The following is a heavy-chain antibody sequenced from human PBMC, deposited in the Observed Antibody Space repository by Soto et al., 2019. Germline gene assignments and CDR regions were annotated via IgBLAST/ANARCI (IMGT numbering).Heavy chain of an antibody. J-gene: IGHJ6*02. CDR2: LSDSGGTI. CDR1: GFTFSTYA. V-gene: IGHV3-23*01. CDR3: AKPMGSCTSCYYYYFGLDV. D-gene: IGHD2-2*01. Sequence: VQLLESGGGLVQPGGSLRLSCAASGFTFSTYAMSWVRQAPGKGLEWVSALSDSGGTIYYADSVKGRFTISRDNSKSTLYLQMNSLRAEDTAVYSCAKPMGSCTSCYYYYFGLDVWGQGTTVTVSS.